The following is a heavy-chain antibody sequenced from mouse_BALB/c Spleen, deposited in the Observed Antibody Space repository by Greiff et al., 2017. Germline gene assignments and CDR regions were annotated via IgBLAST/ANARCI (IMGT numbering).Heavy chain of an antibody. CDR1: GFAFSSYD. CDR2: ISSGGGST. D-gene: IGHD2-4*01. J-gene: IGHJ2*01. Sequence: EVMLVESGGGLVKPGGSLKLSCAASGFAFSSYDMSWVRQTPEKRLEWVAYISSGGGSTYYPDTVKGRFTISRDNAKNTLYLQMSSLKSEDTAMYYCARHSYDYPYYFDYWGQGTTLTVSS. CDR3: ARHSYDYPYYFDY. V-gene: IGHV5-12-1*01.